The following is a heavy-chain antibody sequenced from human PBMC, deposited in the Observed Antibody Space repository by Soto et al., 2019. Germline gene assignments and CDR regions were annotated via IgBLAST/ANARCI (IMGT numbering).Heavy chain of an antibody. Sequence: PGGSLRLSCAASGFTFSSYAMTWVRQAPGKGLEWVSAVGDSGGSTYYADSVKGRFTISRDNTKNTLYLQMNSLRAEDTAVYYCAKDMDLYDTSGIYAHWGQGTLVTVSS. D-gene: IGHD3-22*01. CDR1: GFTFSSYA. CDR2: VGDSGGST. J-gene: IGHJ4*02. V-gene: IGHV3-23*01. CDR3: AKDMDLYDTSGIYAH.